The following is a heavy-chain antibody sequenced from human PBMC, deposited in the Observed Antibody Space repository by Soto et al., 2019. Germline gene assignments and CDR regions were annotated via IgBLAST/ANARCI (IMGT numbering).Heavy chain of an antibody. CDR3: ARHVPAAGYYYGMDV. Sequence: QVQLVQSGAEVKKPGSSVKVSCKACGGTFSSYAISWVRQAPGQGLEWMGGIFPIFGTANYAQKFQGRVTISADESTSTAYMELSSLRSEDTAVYYCARHVPAAGYYYGMDVWGQGTTVTVSS. CDR2: IFPIFGTA. J-gene: IGHJ6*02. D-gene: IGHD2-2*01. CDR1: GGTFSSYA. V-gene: IGHV1-69*12.